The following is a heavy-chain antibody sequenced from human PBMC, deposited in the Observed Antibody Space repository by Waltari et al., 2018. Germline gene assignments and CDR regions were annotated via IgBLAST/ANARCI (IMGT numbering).Heavy chain of an antibody. D-gene: IGHD1-1*01. CDR3: ARAVSRPYYYYYMDV. J-gene: IGHJ6*03. CDR2: IYHSGST. CDR1: GGSISSGGYS. V-gene: IGHV4-30-2*01. Sequence: QLQLQESGSGLVKPSQTLSLTCAVSGGSISSGGYSWSWIRQPPGKGLEWIGYIYHSGSTYYNPSLKSRVTISVDRSKNQFSLKLSSVTAADTAVYYWARAVSRPYYYYYMDVWGKGTTVTISS.